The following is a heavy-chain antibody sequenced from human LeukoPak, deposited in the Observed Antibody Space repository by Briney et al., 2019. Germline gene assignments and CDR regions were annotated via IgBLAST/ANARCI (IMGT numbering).Heavy chain of an antibody. V-gene: IGHV3-23*01. D-gene: IGHD3-16*01. Sequence: GGSLRLSCEASGFIFRTFGMSWVRQAPGGGLEWVSAITHVSDRTDYSDSVEGRFTISKHNSQNTLYLQMNSLSADDTARYYCVKTWAPTGSWGPGTLVIVSS. CDR1: GFIFRTFG. CDR2: ITHVSDRT. CDR3: VKTWAPTGS. J-gene: IGHJ5*02.